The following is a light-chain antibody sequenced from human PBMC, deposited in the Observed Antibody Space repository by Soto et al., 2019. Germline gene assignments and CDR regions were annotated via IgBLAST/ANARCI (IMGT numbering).Light chain of an antibody. CDR1: QSVLYNSNNKNY. CDR3: QQYYSTPYT. Sequence: DIVMTQSPDSLAVSLGERATINCKSSQSVLYNSNNKNYLAWYQQNPGQPPKLLIYWAFIREFGVPDRFSGSGSGTDFTLTISSLQAEDVAVYYCQQYYSTPYTFGQGTKLEIK. J-gene: IGKJ2*01. V-gene: IGKV4-1*01. CDR2: WAF.